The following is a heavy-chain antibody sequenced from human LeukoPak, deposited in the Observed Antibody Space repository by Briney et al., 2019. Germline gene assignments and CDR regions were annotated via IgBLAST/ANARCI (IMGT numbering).Heavy chain of an antibody. CDR2: MSYDGSNK. Sequence: PGGSLRLSCAASGFTFRSYGMHWVRPAPGKGLEWVAVMSYDGSNKYYADSVKGRFTISRDNSKNTLYLQMNSLRAEDTAVYYCAKDLHTSGWLHAFDYWGQGTLVTVSS. J-gene: IGHJ4*02. V-gene: IGHV3-30*18. CDR3: AKDLHTSGWLHAFDY. CDR1: GFTFRSYG. D-gene: IGHD6-19*01.